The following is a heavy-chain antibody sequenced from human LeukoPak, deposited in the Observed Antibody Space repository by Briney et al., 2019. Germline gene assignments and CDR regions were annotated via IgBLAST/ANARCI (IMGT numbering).Heavy chain of an antibody. D-gene: IGHD5-12*01. Sequence: ASVKVSCKASGYTFTSYGISWVRQAPGQGLEWMGWISAYNGNTNYAQKLQGRVTMTEDTSTDTAYMELSSLRSEDTAVYYCATDTGYSGYELDYWGQGTLVTVSS. CDR2: ISAYNGNT. CDR1: GYTFTSYG. CDR3: ATDTGYSGYELDY. J-gene: IGHJ4*02. V-gene: IGHV1-18*01.